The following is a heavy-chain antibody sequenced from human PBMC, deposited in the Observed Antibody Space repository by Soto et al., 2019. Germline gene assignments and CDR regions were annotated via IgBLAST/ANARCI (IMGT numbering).Heavy chain of an antibody. D-gene: IGHD5-18*01. J-gene: IGHJ6*02. CDR1: GGTFSSYT. V-gene: IGHV1-69*04. CDR3: ARDPTWIRPLNYYGMDV. Sequence: GASVKVSCKASGGTFSSYTISWVRQAPGQGLEWMGRIIPILGIANYAQKFQGRVTITADKSTSTAYMELSSLRSEDTAVYYCARDPTWIRPLNYYGMDVWGQGTTVTVSS. CDR2: IIPILGIA.